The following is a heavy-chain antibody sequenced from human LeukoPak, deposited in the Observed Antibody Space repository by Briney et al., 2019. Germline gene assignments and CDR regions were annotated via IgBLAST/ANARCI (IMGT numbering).Heavy chain of an antibody. CDR1: GGAFSSYA. J-gene: IGHJ4*02. V-gene: IGHV1-69*04. D-gene: IGHD1-1*01. Sequence: SVKVSCKASGGAFSSYAISWVRQAPGQGLEWMGRIIPILGIANYAQKFQGRVTITADKSTSTAYMELSSLRSEDTAVYYCARALVQHLHPHFDYWGQGTLVTVSS. CDR2: IIPILGIA. CDR3: ARALVQHLHPHFDY.